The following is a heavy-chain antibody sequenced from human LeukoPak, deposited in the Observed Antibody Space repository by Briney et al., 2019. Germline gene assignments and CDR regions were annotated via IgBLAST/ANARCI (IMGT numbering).Heavy chain of an antibody. D-gene: IGHD3-16*02. CDR1: GFTFSSHW. V-gene: IGHV3-7*01. CDR3: ARLREITFGGVIGIDY. J-gene: IGHJ4*02. CDR2: IKQDGSEK. Sequence: GGSLRLSCAASGFTFSSHWMSWVRQAPGKGLEWVANIKQDGSEKYYVDSVKGRFTISRDNAKNSLYLQMNSLRAEDTAVYYCARLREITFGGVIGIDYWGQGTLVTVSS.